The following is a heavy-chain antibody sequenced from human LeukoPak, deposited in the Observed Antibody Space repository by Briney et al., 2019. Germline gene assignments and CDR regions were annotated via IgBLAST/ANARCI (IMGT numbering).Heavy chain of an antibody. V-gene: IGHV4-4*02. J-gene: IGHJ4*02. D-gene: IGHD2-2*01. CDR2: IWRSDHT. CDR1: GGSISSSDW. CDR3: ARDPHCSSTNCPFDF. Sequence: SSETLSLTCAVSGGSISSSDWWSWVRQPPGRGLEWIGYIWRSDHTNYNPSLKSRVTMSLDKSKNQFPLKLSSVTAADTAVYYCARDPHCSSTNCPFDFWGQGTLVIVSS.